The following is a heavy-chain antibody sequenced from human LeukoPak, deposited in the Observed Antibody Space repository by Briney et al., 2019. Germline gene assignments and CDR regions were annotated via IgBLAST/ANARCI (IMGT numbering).Heavy chain of an antibody. CDR3: AKDRDDSGDPDAFDI. V-gene: IGHV3-23*01. CDR2: IRGSGGIT. J-gene: IGHJ3*02. D-gene: IGHD4-17*01. Sequence: PGGSLRLSCEASGFTFNNYAMSWVRQPPGKGLEWVSAIRGSGGITYYADSVKGRFTISRDNYKNTLYLQMNSLRAEDTAVYYCAKDRDDSGDPDAFDIWGQGTMVTVSS. CDR1: GFTFNNYA.